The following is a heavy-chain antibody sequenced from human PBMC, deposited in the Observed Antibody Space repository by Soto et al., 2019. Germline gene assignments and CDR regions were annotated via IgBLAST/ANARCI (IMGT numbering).Heavy chain of an antibody. CDR3: TKPYQCNWNYDAFDI. CDR1: GVTFSGSA. D-gene: IGHD1-7*01. V-gene: IGHV3-73*01. CDR2: IRSKANSYAT. J-gene: IGHJ3*02. Sequence: PGGSLRLSCAASGVTFSGSAMPWVRQASGKGLEWVGRIRSKANSYATAYAASVKGRFTISRDDSKNTAYLQMNSLKTEDTAVYYCTKPYQCNWNYDAFDIWGQGTMVTVSS.